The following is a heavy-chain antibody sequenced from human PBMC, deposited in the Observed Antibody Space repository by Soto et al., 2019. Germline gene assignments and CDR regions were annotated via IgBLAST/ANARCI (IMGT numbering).Heavy chain of an antibody. CDR3: ARDAPSWEQQLATFDY. Sequence: VQLLESGGGLVQPGGSLRLSCAASGFTFSDYYMSWIRQAPGKGLEWVSYISSSGSTIYYADSVKGRFTISRDNAKNSLYLQMNSLRAEDTAVYYCARDAPSWEQQLATFDYWGQGTLVTVSS. CDR1: GFTFSDYY. CDR2: ISSSGSTI. J-gene: IGHJ4*02. D-gene: IGHD6-13*01. V-gene: IGHV3-11*01.